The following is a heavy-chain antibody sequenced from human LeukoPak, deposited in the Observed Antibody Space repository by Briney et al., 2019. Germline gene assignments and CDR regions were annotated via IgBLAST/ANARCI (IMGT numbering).Heavy chain of an antibody. D-gene: IGHD5-18*01. V-gene: IGHV1-8*03. CDR1: GYTFTSYD. CDR3: ARAPSTPGIQLWLRPRVWFDP. CDR2: MNPNSGNT. J-gene: IGHJ5*02. Sequence: ASVKVSCKASGYTFTSYDINWVRQATGQGLEWMGWMNPNSGNTGYAQKFQGRVTITRNTSISTAYMELSSLRSEDTAVYYCARAPSTPGIQLWLRPRVWFDPWGQGTLVTVSP.